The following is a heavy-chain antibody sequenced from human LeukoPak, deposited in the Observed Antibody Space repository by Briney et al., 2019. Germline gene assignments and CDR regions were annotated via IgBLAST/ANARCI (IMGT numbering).Heavy chain of an antibody. D-gene: IGHD2-2*01. Sequence: PGGSLRLSCAASGFTFSNYGIHWVRQAPGRGLEWVAVISYDGNKKYYADSVKGRFTISRDNSKNTLYLQMNTLRAEDTAVYYCANPPDWYCSSPSCHFAAPFDYWGQGTLVTVSS. CDR1: GFTFSNYG. CDR2: ISYDGNKK. V-gene: IGHV3-30*18. CDR3: ANPPDWYCSSPSCHFAAPFDY. J-gene: IGHJ4*02.